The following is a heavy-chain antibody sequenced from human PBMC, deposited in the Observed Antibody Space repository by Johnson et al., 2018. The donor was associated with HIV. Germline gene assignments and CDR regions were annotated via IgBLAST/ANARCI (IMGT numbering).Heavy chain of an antibody. CDR3: ATLTVRSRAFDL. J-gene: IGHJ3*01. CDR2: INWNGVTT. D-gene: IGHD4-17*01. CDR1: GFTFENYG. Sequence: MMLVESGGSVIRPGGSLRLSCVGTGFTFENYGMSWVRQAPGTGLQWVSGINWNGVTTPYADSVKGRFPVSRDNAKRSLYLQLSNLRAEDTALYYCATLTVRSRAFDLWGQGTLVTVSA. V-gene: IGHV3-20*04.